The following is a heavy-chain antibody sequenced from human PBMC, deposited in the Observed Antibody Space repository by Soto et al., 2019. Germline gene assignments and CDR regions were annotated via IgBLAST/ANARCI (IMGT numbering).Heavy chain of an antibody. Sequence: PGGSLRLSCAASGFTFSSYEMNWVRQAPGEGLERVSYISSSGSTIYYADSVKGRFTISRGNAKNSLYLQMNSLRAEDTAVYYCARDQWEQLYAAFDIWGQGTMVTVSS. CDR2: ISSSGSTI. CDR1: GFTFSSYE. CDR3: ARDQWEQLYAAFDI. D-gene: IGHD1-26*01. V-gene: IGHV3-48*03. J-gene: IGHJ3*02.